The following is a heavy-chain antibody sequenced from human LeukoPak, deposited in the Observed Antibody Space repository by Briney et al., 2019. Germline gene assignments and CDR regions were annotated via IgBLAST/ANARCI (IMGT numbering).Heavy chain of an antibody. CDR3: ARGGVYSQGFDY. D-gene: IGHD5/OR15-5a*01. Sequence: PGRSLRLSCAASGFPFDDYAMHWVRQAPGKGLEWVSGIAWNTGNTGYADSVKGRFTISRDNAENSLYLQMNSLRAEDTAVYYCARGGVYSQGFDYWGQGTLVTVSS. CDR1: GFPFDDYA. CDR2: IAWNTGNT. J-gene: IGHJ4*02. V-gene: IGHV3-9*01.